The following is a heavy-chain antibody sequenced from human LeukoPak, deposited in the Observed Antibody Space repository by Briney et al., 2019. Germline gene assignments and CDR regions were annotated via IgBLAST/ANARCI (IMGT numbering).Heavy chain of an antibody. V-gene: IGHV3-49*04. D-gene: IGHD4-23*01. J-gene: IGHJ1*01. CDR1: GFTFGDYA. CDR3: TFDYGGNTGYFQH. Sequence: GGSLRLSCTASGFTFGDYALTWVRQAPGKGLEWVSFIRRKTYGGTTEYAASVKGRFTISRDDSKSIAYLQMNSLKTEDTAVYYCTFDYGGNTGYFQHWGQGTLVTVSS. CDR2: IRRKTYGGTT.